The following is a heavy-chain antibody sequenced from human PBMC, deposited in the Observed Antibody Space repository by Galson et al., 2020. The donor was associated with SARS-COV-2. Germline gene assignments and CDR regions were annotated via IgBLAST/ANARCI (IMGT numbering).Heavy chain of an antibody. J-gene: IGHJ4*02. Sequence: GESLTISCAASGLTFSSYAMHWVRPAPGKALEWVAVISYDGSNKYYADSVKRRFTISRDNSKNTLSLQMNRLRAEATAVYSGASERYYYDSSGYGCVDYGGQGTLVTVSS. D-gene: IGHD3-22*01. CDR2: ISYDGSNK. V-gene: IGHV3-30-3*01. CDR3: ASERYYYDSSGYGCVDY. CDR1: GLTFSSYA.